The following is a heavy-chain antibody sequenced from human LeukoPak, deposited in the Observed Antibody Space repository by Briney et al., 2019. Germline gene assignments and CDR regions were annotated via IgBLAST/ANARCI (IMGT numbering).Heavy chain of an antibody. D-gene: IGHD3-10*01. Sequence: GGSLRLSCAASGFTFSRFWMSWVRQAPGKGLEWVANIKQDGSEKYYVDSVKGRFTISRDNAKNSLYLQMNSLRAEDTAVYYCASGNYGSGSSYAFDIWGQGTMVTVSS. CDR1: GFTFSRFW. J-gene: IGHJ3*02. CDR3: ASGNYGSGSSYAFDI. CDR2: IKQDGSEK. V-gene: IGHV3-7*01.